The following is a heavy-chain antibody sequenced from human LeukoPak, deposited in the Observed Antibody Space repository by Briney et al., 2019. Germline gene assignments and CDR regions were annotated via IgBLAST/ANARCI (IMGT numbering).Heavy chain of an antibody. D-gene: IGHD1-26*01. CDR2: IYYSGST. J-gene: IGHJ5*02. Sequence: SETLSLTCTVSGGSLSSGDYYWSWIRQPPGKGLEWIGYIYYSGSTYYNPSLKSRVTISVDTSKNQFSLKLSSVTAADTAVYYCARVGFIVGAEGLNWFDPWGQGTLVTVSS. CDR3: ARVGFIVGAEGLNWFDP. V-gene: IGHV4-30-4*01. CDR1: GGSLSSGDYY.